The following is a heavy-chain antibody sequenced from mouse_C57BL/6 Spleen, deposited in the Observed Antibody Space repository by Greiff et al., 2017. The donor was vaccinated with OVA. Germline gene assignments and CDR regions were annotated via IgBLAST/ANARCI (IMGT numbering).Heavy chain of an antibody. Sequence: VQLQQSGTVLARPGASVKMSCKTSGYTFTSYWMHWVKQRPGQGLEWIGAIYPGNSDTSYNQKFKGKAKLTAVTSASTAYMELSSLTNEDSAVYYCTGIYYDYDVWFAYWGQGTLVTVSA. V-gene: IGHV1-5*01. CDR2: IYPGNSDT. D-gene: IGHD2-4*01. CDR1: GYTFTSYW. CDR3: TGIYYDYDVWFAY. J-gene: IGHJ3*01.